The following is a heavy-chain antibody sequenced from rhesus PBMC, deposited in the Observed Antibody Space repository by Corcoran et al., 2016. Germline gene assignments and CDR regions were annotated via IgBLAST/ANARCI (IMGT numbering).Heavy chain of an antibody. CDR1: GGSISAYYY. D-gene: IGHD6-25*01. V-gene: IGHV4S9*01. CDR2: IYGNIAST. J-gene: IGHJ4*01. Sequence: QVQLQESGPGLVKPSETLSLTCAASGGSISAYYYWNWVRHPPGKGLEWIGNIYGNIASTYYNPSLKSRVTISKDTSKNQFFLKLSSVTAADTAVYYCARDQGYSGIPYYFDYWGQGVLVTVSS. CDR3: ARDQGYSGIPYYFDY.